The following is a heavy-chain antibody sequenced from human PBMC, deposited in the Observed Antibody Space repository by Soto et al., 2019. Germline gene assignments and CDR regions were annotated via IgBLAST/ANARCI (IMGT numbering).Heavy chain of an antibody. D-gene: IGHD5-12*01. Sequence: SETLSLTCTVSGGSISSSSYYWGWIRQPPGKGLEWIGTIYYTGSTYYNPSLKSRVTISVDTSKNQFSLKLSSVTAADTALYFCVRQRSTSMSVRYFDYWGQGTLVTVSS. J-gene: IGHJ4*02. CDR2: IYYTGST. CDR1: GGSISSSSYY. V-gene: IGHV4-39*01. CDR3: VRQRSTSMSVRYFDY.